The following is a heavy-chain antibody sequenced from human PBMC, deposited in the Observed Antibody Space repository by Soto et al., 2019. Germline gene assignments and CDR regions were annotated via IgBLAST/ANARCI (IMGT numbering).Heavy chain of an antibody. CDR2: IDYSGST. Sequence: QVQLQESGPGLVKPSQTLSLTCTVSGGSISSGGYYWSWIRQHPGKGLEWIGYIDYSGSTYYNPSLKSRVTISVDTSKNQFALKLSSVTAADTAVYYCARGQVVVAAPFDYWGQGTLVTVSS. CDR3: ARGQVVVAAPFDY. D-gene: IGHD2-15*01. J-gene: IGHJ4*02. CDR1: GGSISSGGYY. V-gene: IGHV4-31*03.